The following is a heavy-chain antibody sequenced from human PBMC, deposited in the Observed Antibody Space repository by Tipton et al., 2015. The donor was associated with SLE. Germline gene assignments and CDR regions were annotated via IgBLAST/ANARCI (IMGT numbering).Heavy chain of an antibody. V-gene: IGHV4-34*01. CDR1: GGSFSGYY. CDR2: INHSGST. Sequence: TLSLTCAVYGGSFSGYYWNWIRQPPGKGLEWIGEINHSGSTNYNPSLKSRVTISVDTSKNQFSLKLSSVTAADTAVYYCARRNPYSSSSAIDYWGQGTLVTVSS. J-gene: IGHJ4*02. CDR3: ARRNPYSSSSAIDY. D-gene: IGHD6-6*01.